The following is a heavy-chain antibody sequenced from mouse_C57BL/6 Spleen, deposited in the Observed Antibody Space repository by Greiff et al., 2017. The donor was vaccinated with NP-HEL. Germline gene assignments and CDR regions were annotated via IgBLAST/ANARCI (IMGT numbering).Heavy chain of an antibody. V-gene: IGHV14-4*01. CDR3: TTGYGSSPPWFAY. D-gene: IGHD1-1*01. J-gene: IGHJ3*01. CDR1: GFNIRDDY. CDR2: IDPENGDT. Sequence: VQLQQSGAELVRPGASVKLSCTASGFNIRDDYMHWVKQRPEQGLEWIGWIDPENGDTEYASKFQGKATITADTSSNTAYLQLSSLTSEDTAVYYCTTGYGSSPPWFAYWGQGTLVTVSA.